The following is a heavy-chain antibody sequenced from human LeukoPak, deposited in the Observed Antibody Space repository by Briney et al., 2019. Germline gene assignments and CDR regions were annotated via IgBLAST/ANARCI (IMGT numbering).Heavy chain of an antibody. J-gene: IGHJ6*03. Sequence: GGSLRLSCAASGFTFSSYGMHWVRQAPGEGLEWVAVIWYDGSNKYYTDSVKGRFTISRDNSKNTLYLQMNSLRAEDTAVYYCAKGPYHTIYYYYYMDVWGKGTTVTVSS. CDR3: AKGPYHTIYYYYYMDV. V-gene: IGHV3-33*06. CDR1: GFTFSSYG. D-gene: IGHD2-2*01. CDR2: IWYDGSNK.